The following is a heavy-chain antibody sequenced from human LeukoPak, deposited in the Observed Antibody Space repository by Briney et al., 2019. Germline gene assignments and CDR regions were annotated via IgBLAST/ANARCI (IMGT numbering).Heavy chain of an antibody. V-gene: IGHV3-66*02. Sequence: GGSLRLSCAASGFTVSSNYMSWVRQAPGKGLEWVSVIYSGGSTYHADSVKGRFTISRDNSKNTLYLQMNSLRAEDTAVYYCARGLDSSGWYYFDYWGQGTLVTVSS. D-gene: IGHD6-19*01. CDR2: IYSGGST. J-gene: IGHJ4*02. CDR1: GFTVSSNY. CDR3: ARGLDSSGWYYFDY.